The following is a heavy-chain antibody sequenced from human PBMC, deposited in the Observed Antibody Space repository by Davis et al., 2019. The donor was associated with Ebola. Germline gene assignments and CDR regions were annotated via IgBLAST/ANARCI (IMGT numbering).Heavy chain of an antibody. CDR3: TGGSYGVDY. V-gene: IGHV3-7*03. J-gene: IGHJ4*02. CDR1: GFTFRNYW. Sequence: GESLKISCEASGFTFRNYWMSWVRQAPGKGLEWVANVNGDGSEKYYVESVRGRLTISRDTAKNSLYLQMNSLRAEDTAVYYCTGGSYGVDYWGQGTLVTVSS. D-gene: IGHD1-26*01. CDR2: VNGDGSEK.